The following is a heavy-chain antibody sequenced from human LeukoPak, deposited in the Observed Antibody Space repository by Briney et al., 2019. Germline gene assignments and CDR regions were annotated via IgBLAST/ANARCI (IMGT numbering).Heavy chain of an antibody. J-gene: IGHJ4*02. CDR2: ISSSGSTI. CDR3: ARAPTFSGWFDY. V-gene: IGHV3-11*01. D-gene: IGHD6-19*01. CDR1: GFTFSDYY. Sequence: KPGGSLRLSCAASGFTFSDYYMTWIRQAPGKGLEWVSYISSSGSTIYYADSVKGRFTTSRDNAKNSLYLQMNSLRAEDTAVYYCARAPTFSGWFDYWGQGTLVTVSS.